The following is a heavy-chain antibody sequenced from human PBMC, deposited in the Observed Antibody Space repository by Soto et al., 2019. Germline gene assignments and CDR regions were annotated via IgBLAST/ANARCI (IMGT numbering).Heavy chain of an antibody. Sequence: GGSLRLSCAASGFTFSSCAMSWVRQAPGKGLEWVSGIGGSGDDTEYTDSVKGRFTISRDNSKNTLYLQMNSLRAEDTAVYYCVKCDGSASYCFYFGSWGQGTLVTVS. CDR3: VKCDGSASYCFYFGS. CDR2: IGGSGDDT. V-gene: IGHV3-23*01. J-gene: IGHJ4*02. D-gene: IGHD3-10*01. CDR1: GFTFSSCA.